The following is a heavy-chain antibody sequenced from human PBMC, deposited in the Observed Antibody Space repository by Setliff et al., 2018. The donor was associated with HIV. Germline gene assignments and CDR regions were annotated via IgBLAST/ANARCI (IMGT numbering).Heavy chain of an antibody. V-gene: IGHV3-33*01. CDR2: TWFDESHK. J-gene: IGHJ5*02. CDR3: VREERAADSGSYYSSRWFDR. CDR1: GFTFSDFG. D-gene: IGHD1-26*01. Sequence: GGSLRLSCAASGFTFSDFGMHWVRQAPGKGLEWVALTWFDESHKFYSDSVQGRFIISRDNSKNTLYLQMNSLEAEDTAVYYCVREERAADSGSYYSSRWFDRWGQGTLVTVSS.